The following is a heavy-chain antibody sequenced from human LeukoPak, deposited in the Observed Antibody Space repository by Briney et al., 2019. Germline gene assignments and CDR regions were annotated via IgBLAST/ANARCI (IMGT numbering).Heavy chain of an antibody. CDR2: IGYDGSNK. CDR3: AKGQQGDY. V-gene: IGHV3-30*02. Sequence: PGGSLRLSCAASGFTFSNYGMHWVRRAPGKGLEWVTFIGYDGSNKYYADSVQGRFTISRDNSKNTLYLQMSSPRAEDTAVYYCAKGQQGDYWGQGTLVTVSS. J-gene: IGHJ4*02. CDR1: GFTFSNYG.